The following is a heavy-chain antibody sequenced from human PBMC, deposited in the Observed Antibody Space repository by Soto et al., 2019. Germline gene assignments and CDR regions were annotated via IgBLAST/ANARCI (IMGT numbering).Heavy chain of an antibody. CDR3: ARDRGCSSTSCYLSCMDV. D-gene: IGHD2-2*01. V-gene: IGHV3-7*01. J-gene: IGHJ6*02. CDR2: IKQDGSEK. CDR1: GFTFSSYW. Sequence: EVQLVESGGGLVQPRGSLRLSCAASGFTFSSYWMSWVRQAPGKGLEWVANIKQDGSEKYYVDSVKGRFTISRDNAKNSLYLQMNSLRAEDTAVYYCARDRGCSSTSCYLSCMDVWGQGTTVTVSS.